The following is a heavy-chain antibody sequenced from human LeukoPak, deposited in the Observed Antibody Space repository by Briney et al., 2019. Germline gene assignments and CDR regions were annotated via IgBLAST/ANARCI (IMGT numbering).Heavy chain of an antibody. V-gene: IGHV3-30*04. Sequence: RGSLRLSCAASGFTLKIYPTHWVRHAPGKGLEWLSVISHDGSDKNNADSVKGRFIISRDNSKNIKYLQLNSLRPQDTAMYYCVREGVQSTVDACDIWGLGTMVIVSS. CDR2: ISHDGSDK. J-gene: IGHJ3*02. CDR1: GFTLKIYP. D-gene: IGHD3-10*01. CDR3: VREGVQSTVDACDI.